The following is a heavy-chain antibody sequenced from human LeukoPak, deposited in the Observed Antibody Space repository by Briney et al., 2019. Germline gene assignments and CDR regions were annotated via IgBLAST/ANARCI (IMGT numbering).Heavy chain of an antibody. CDR1: GYTFTGYY. V-gene: IGHV1-2*06. D-gene: IGHD6-13*01. J-gene: IGHJ6*03. CDR2: INPNSGGT. CDR3: AREAAAAGYYYYYMDV. Sequence: GASVKVSCKASGYTFTGYYMHWVRQAPGQGLEWMGRINPNSGGTNYAQKFQGRVTMTRDTSISTAYMELSRLRSDDTAVYYCAREAAAAGYYYYYMDVRGKGTTVTVSS.